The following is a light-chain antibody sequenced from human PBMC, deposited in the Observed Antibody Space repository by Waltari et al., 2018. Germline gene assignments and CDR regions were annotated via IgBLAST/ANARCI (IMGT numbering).Light chain of an antibody. CDR3: QHYVRLPVT. CDR2: GAS. V-gene: IGKV3-20*01. J-gene: IGKJ1*01. Sequence: EIVLTQSPGTLSLSPGERATLSCRASQSVSRSLAWYQQKSGQAPRLLIYGASSRATGVPDRFSGSGSGTDFSLTISRLEPEDFAVYYCQHYVRLPVTFGQGP. CDR1: QSVSRS.